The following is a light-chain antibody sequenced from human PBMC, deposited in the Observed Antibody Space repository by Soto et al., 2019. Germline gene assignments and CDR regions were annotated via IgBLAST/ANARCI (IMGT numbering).Light chain of an antibody. CDR1: QSVSSSF. CDR2: GAS. CDR3: QLYGSSLGA. Sequence: EIVLTQSPGTLSLSPGERATLSCRASQSVSSSFLAWYQQKPGQAPRLLIYGASSRATGIPDRFSGSGSGTDFTLTISRLEPEDFAVYYCQLYGSSLGAFGPGTKVDIK. J-gene: IGKJ3*01. V-gene: IGKV3-20*01.